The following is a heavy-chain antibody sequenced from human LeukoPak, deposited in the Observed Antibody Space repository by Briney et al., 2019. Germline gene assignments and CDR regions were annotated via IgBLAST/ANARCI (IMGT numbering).Heavy chain of an antibody. CDR3: ARYVYCSSTSCYVKNAFDI. CDR1: GYTFTGYY. V-gene: IGHV1-2*02. CDR2: INPNSGGT. Sequence: ASVKVSCKASGYTFTGYYMHWVRQAPGQGLEWMGWINPNSGGTNHAQKFQGRVTMTRDTSISTAYMELSRLRSDDTAVYYCARYVYCSSTSCYVKNAFDIWGQGTMVTVSS. J-gene: IGHJ3*02. D-gene: IGHD2-2*01.